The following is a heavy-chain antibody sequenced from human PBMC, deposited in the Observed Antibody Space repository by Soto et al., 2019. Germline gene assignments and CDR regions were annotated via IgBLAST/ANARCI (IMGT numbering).Heavy chain of an antibody. J-gene: IGHJ4*02. Sequence: QITLKESGPTLVKPTQTLTLTCTFSGFSLSTIGVNVGWIRHPPGKALEWLARIYWDDAKRYSPSLKNRLTITKDTSENQVVLTMTNMDPVDTATYYCAHRLRGYGYGYYCDYWGQGTLVTVSS. CDR3: AHRLRGYGYGYYCDY. V-gene: IGHV2-5*02. CDR2: IYWDDAK. D-gene: IGHD5-18*01. CDR1: GFSLSTIGVN.